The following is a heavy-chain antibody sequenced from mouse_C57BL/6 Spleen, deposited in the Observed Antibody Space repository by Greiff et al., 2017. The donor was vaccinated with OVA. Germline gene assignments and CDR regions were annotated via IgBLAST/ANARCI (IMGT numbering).Heavy chain of an antibody. J-gene: IGHJ2*01. D-gene: IGHD2-4*01. CDR1: GYTFTSYW. CDR2: INPSNGGT. V-gene: IGHV1-53*01. Sequence: QVQLQQPGTDLVKPGASVKLSCKASGYTFTSYWMHWVQQRPGQGLEWIGNINPSNGGTNYNEKFKSKATLTVDKSSSTAYMQLSSLTSEDSAVYYCARSTSYYDYDRSYFDYWGQGTTLTVSS. CDR3: ARSTSYYDYDRSYFDY.